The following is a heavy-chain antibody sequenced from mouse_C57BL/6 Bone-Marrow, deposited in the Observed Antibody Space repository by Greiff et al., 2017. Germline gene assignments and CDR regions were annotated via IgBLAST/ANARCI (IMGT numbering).Heavy chain of an antibody. CDR2: INPSNGGT. CDR3: AGGGSYQAWFAY. J-gene: IGHJ3*01. CDR1: GYTFTSYW. Sequence: VQLQQPGTELVKPGASVKLSCKASGYTFTSYWMHWVKQRPGQGLEWIGNINPSNGGTNYNEKFKSKATLTVDKSSSTAYMQLISLTSEDSAVYYCAGGGSYQAWFAYWGQGTLVTVSA. D-gene: IGHD2-10*01. V-gene: IGHV1-53*01.